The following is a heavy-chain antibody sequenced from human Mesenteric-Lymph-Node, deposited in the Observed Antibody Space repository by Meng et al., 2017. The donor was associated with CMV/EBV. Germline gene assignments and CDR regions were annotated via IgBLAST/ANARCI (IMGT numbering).Heavy chain of an antibody. D-gene: IGHD3-10*01. CDR2: IIPIFGTA. CDR1: GGTFSRYA. Sequence: SGGTFSRYAISWVRQAPGQGLEWMGGIIPIFGTANYAQKFQGRVTITADKSTSTAYMELSSLRSEDTAVYYCARGNYYGSGSYYPFDYWGQGTLVTVSS. V-gene: IGHV1-69*06. J-gene: IGHJ4*02. CDR3: ARGNYYGSGSYYPFDY.